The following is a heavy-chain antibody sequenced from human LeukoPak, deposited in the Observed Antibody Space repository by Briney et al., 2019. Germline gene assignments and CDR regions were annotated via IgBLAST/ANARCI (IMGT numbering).Heavy chain of an antibody. Sequence: GGSLRLSCAASGFTFSSYGMHWVRQAPGKGLEWVTFIRYDGSNKYYADSVKGRFTISRDNSKNTLYLQMNSLRAEDTAVYYCAKDSSEAKGYSYGYFDYWGQGTLVTVSS. V-gene: IGHV3-30*02. CDR3: AKDSSEAKGYSYGYFDY. J-gene: IGHJ4*02. CDR2: IRYDGSNK. D-gene: IGHD5-18*01. CDR1: GFTFSSYG.